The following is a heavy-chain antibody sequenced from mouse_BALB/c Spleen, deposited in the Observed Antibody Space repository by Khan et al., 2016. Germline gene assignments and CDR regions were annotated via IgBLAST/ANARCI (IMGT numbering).Heavy chain of an antibody. CDR1: GFTFNTNA. J-gene: IGHJ2*01. V-gene: IGHV10S3*01. Sequence: EVQLVETGGGLVQPKGSLKLSCAASGFTFNTNAMNWVRQAPGKGLEWVARIRTKSNKYDTYYADSVKDRFTISRDDSHSMLYLQMNNLKTEGTGMYYCVSGDYWGQGTTLTVSS. CDR2: IRTKSNKYDT. CDR3: VSGDY.